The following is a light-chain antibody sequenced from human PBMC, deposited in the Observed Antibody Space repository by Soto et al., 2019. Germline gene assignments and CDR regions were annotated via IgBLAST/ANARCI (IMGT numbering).Light chain of an antibody. CDR3: RSYTTSRTQV. CDR1: SSDVGYYNY. Sequence: QSALTQPSSVSGSPGQSITISCTGTSSDVGYYNYVSWYQHHPGKVPKLMIYEVSNLPSGVSNRFSGSKSGNTASLTISGLQAEEEADYYCRSYTTSRTQVFGGGTQPTVL. V-gene: IGLV2-14*01. CDR2: EVS. J-gene: IGLJ3*02.